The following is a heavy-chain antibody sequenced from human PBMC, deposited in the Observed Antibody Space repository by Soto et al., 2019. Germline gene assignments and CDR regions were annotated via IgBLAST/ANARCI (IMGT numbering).Heavy chain of an antibody. J-gene: IGHJ4*02. Sequence: EVQLLESGGGLVQPGGSLRLSCAASGFTFSSYWMSWVRQAPGKGLEWVARVKQDGGEKYYVDSVKGRFTIYRDNAKNSLYLQMNSLRAEDSAVYYCARAEYCSTTSCYSFDYWGQGTLVTVSS. D-gene: IGHD2-2*02. V-gene: IGHV3-7*01. CDR3: ARAEYCSTTSCYSFDY. CDR1: GFTFSSYW. CDR2: VKQDGGEK.